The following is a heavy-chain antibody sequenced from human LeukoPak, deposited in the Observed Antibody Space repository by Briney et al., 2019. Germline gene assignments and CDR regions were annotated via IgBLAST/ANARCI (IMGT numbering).Heavy chain of an antibody. CDR2: IKSRTDGETT. CDR1: VYIFSTAW. Sequence: GGSLRLSCAASVYIFSTAWVGWVRQAPGKGLEWVGRIKSRTDGETTEYAAPVQGRFTISRDDSRNTLYLQMNSLKTDDTAVYYCAACPGWGRIVLDYWGQGTLVTVSS. CDR3: AACPGWGRIVLDY. V-gene: IGHV3-15*01. J-gene: IGHJ4*02. D-gene: IGHD7-27*01.